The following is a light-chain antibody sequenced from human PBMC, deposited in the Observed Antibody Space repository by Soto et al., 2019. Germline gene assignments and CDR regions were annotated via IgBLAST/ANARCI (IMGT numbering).Light chain of an antibody. J-gene: IGKJ4*01. Sequence: DIQMTQSPSTLSASVGDRVTITCRASQRISYWLAWYQQKPGKAPKFLIYDVSTLESGVPSRFSGSGSGTEFTLTISSLQPDDFAVYYCQQYNTWPFTFGGGTRVEIK. V-gene: IGKV1-5*01. CDR2: DVS. CDR1: QRISYW. CDR3: QQYNTWPFT.